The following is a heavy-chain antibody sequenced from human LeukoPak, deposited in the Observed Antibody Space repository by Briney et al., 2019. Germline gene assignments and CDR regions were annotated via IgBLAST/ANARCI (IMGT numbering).Heavy chain of an antibody. Sequence: GGSLRLSCAASGFTFSSYEMNWVRPAPGKGLEWVSYIRSSGSTIYYADSVKGRFTISRDNAKNSLYLQMNSLRAEDTAVYYCARERADLTEYYYYGMDVWGQGTTVTVSS. CDR1: GFTFSSYE. CDR3: ARERADLTEYYYYGMDV. V-gene: IGHV3-48*03. J-gene: IGHJ6*02. CDR2: IRSSGSTI.